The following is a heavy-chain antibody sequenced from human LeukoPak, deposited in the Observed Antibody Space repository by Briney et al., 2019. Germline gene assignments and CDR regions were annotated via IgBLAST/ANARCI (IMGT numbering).Heavy chain of an antibody. CDR1: GGSFSGYY. J-gene: IGHJ4*02. CDR3: VRGYDLLDY. Sequence: SETLSLTCAVYGGSFSGYYWSWIRQPPAKGLEWIGEINHSRSTNYNPSHKRRVTISVDTSKNQFSLKLSSVTAADTAVYYCVRGYDLLDYWGQGTLVTASS. D-gene: IGHD5-12*01. CDR2: INHSRST. V-gene: IGHV4-34*01.